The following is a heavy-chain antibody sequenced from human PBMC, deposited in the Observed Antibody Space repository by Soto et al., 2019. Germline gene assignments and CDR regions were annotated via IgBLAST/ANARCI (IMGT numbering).Heavy chain of an antibody. V-gene: IGHV1-2*02. D-gene: IGHD6-25*01. CDR2: INPHTGDT. CDR1: GYPLTDFY. Sequence: QVQLVQSGAEVKKPGASVTVSCKTSGYPLTDFYIHWVRQAPGQGLEWMAWINPHTGDTNTALKFQGRVTMTRDTCINTAFMGLTRLSSDDTAVYYCAREGGAAPGARREWYLDLWGRGTLVSVSS. CDR3: AREGGAAPGARREWYLDL. J-gene: IGHJ2*01.